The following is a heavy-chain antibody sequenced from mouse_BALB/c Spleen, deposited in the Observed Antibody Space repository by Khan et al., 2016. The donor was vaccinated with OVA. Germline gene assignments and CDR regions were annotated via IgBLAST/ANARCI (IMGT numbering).Heavy chain of an antibody. CDR1: GYSLTNYS. Sequence: QVQLKQSGPGLVQPSQSLSLTCTVSGYSLTNYSVHWVRQSSGKGLEWLGGILSAGSTNYNAAFISRMTIIKANSRNQIFFSLISLLPMNTAVYACAGRGYGYGRGALCAYWGQGTLVTVSA. J-gene: IGHJ3*01. D-gene: IGHD2-2*01. CDR3: AGRGYGYGRGALCAY. V-gene: IGHV2-2*02. CDR2: ILSAGST.